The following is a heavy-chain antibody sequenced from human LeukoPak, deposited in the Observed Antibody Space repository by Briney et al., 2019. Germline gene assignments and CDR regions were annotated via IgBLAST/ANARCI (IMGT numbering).Heavy chain of an antibody. D-gene: IGHD6-13*01. Sequence: ASVKVSCKASGYTFTGYYMHRVRQAPGQGLEWMGWINPNSGGTNYAQKFQGRVTMTRDTSISTAYMELSRLRSDDTAVYYCASDPGSSYSSSWYAAYGMDVWGQGTTVTVSS. V-gene: IGHV1-2*02. CDR1: GYTFTGYY. CDR2: INPNSGGT. CDR3: ASDPGSSYSSSWYAAYGMDV. J-gene: IGHJ6*02.